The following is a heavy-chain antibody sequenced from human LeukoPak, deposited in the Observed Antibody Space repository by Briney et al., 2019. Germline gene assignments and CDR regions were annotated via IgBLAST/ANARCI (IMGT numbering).Heavy chain of an antibody. D-gene: IGHD6-19*01. CDR2: INSDGSRT. V-gene: IGHV3-74*01. CDR3: AKETVAAPPIDY. CDR1: GFTLSSYE. J-gene: IGHJ4*02. Sequence: GGSLRLSCAASGFTLSSYEMHWVRQAPGKGLVWVSRINSDGSRTGYADSVKGRFTISRDNSKNTLYLQMNSLRAEDTAVYYCAKETVAAPPIDYWGQGTLVTVSS.